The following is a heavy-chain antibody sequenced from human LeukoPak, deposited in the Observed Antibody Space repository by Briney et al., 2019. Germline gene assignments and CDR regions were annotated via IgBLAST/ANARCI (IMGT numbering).Heavy chain of an antibody. J-gene: IGHJ6*03. CDR3: AREGLELRYYYYYMDV. CDR2: IKQDGSEK. CDR1: GFTFSSYS. Sequence: GGSLRLSCAASGFTFSSYSMNWVRQAPGKGLEWVANIKQDGSEKYYVDSVKGRFTISRDNAKNSLYLQMNSLRAEDTAVYYCAREGLELRYYYYYMDVWGKGTTVTVSS. V-gene: IGHV3-7*01. D-gene: IGHD1-7*01.